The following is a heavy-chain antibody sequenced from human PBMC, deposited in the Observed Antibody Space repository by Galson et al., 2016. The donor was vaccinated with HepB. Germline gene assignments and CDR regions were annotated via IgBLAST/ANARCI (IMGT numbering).Heavy chain of an antibody. V-gene: IGHV4-34*01. J-gene: IGHJ4*02. CDR3: ARGSYY. Sequence: SETLSLTCSVYGGSFNSYSWSWIRQPPGKGLEWIGEINHSGNTNYSPSLKSRVTISVDTATNHFSLTLRSVTAADTAVYYCARGSYYWGQGTLVTVSS. CDR2: INHSGNT. D-gene: IGHD3-10*01. CDR1: GGSFNSYS.